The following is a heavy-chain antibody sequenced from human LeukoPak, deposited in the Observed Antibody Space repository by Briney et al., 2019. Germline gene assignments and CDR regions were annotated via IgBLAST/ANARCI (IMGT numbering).Heavy chain of an antibody. J-gene: IGHJ6*04. D-gene: IGHD3-10*02. V-gene: IGHV3-48*04. CDR3: AELGITMIGGV. Sequence: GGSLRLSCEGSGFTFSNYPMNWVRQAPGKGLEWVSYISSSGSTIYYADSVKGRFTISRDNAKNSLYLQMNSLRAEDTAVYYCAELGITMIGGVWGKGTTVTISS. CDR2: ISSSGSTI. CDR1: GFTFSNYP.